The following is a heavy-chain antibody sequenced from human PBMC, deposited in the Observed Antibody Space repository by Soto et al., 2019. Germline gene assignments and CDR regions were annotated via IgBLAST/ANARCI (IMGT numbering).Heavy chain of an antibody. Sequence: GGSLRLSCAASGFTFSGSAMHWVRQASGKGLEWVGRIRSKANSYATAYAASVKGRFTISRDDSKNTAYLQMNSLKTEDTAVYYCTRQPGYYDSSGYRYWGQGTLVTVSS. CDR2: IRSKANSYAT. V-gene: IGHV3-73*01. J-gene: IGHJ4*02. CDR1: GFTFSGSA. CDR3: TRQPGYYDSSGYRY. D-gene: IGHD3-22*01.